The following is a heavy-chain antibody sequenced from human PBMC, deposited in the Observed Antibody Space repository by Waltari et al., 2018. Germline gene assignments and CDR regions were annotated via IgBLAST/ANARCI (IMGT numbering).Heavy chain of an antibody. CDR1: GGSISSGSYY. CDR2: IYTSGST. J-gene: IGHJ4*02. D-gene: IGHD3-10*01. CDR3: AVQRGVRGVFFDY. Sequence: QVQLQESGPGLVKPSQTLSPTCTVSGGSISSGSYYWRWIRQPAGKGLEWIGRIYTSGSTNYNPSLKSRVTISVDTSKNQFSLKLSSVTAADTAVYYCAVQRGVRGVFFDYWGQGTLVTVSS. V-gene: IGHV4-61*02.